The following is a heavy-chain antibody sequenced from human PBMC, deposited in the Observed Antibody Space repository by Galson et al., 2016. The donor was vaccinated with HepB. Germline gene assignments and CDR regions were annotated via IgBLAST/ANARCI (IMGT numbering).Heavy chain of an antibody. CDR1: GFNFRACG. V-gene: IGHV3-33*06. CDR3: AKERGFYASRSFASYDF. D-gene: IGHD3-10*01. J-gene: IGHJ4*02. Sequence: SLRLSCAASGFNFRACGMHWLRRAPGRGLEWVALIWYDGNKTYYAASVKGRFTISRDNSKNILYLQMNSLRAEDTAIYYCAKERGFYASRSFASYDFWGQGTLVTVSS. CDR2: IWYDGNKT.